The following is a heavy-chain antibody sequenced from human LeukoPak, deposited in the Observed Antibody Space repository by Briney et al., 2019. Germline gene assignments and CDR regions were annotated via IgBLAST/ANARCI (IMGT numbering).Heavy chain of an antibody. V-gene: IGHV3-30*03. CDR3: ASGEDLDY. D-gene: IGHD1-14*01. CDR1: GFTFSSYG. J-gene: IGHJ4*02. Sequence: GRSLRLSCAASGFTFSSYGMHWVRQAPGKGLEWVAVISYDGSNKYYADSVKGRFTISRDNSKNTLYLRMNSLRAEDTAVYYCASGEDLDYWGQGTLVTVSS. CDR2: ISYDGSNK.